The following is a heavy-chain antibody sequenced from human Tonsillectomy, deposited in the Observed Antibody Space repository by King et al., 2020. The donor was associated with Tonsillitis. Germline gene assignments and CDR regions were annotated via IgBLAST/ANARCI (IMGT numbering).Heavy chain of an antibody. CDR2: ISYDGRNK. J-gene: IGHJ6*03. V-gene: IGHV3-30*18. CDR1: GFTFSSYG. Sequence: QLVQSGGGVVQPGRSPRLSCVASGFTFSSYGMHWVRQAPGKGLEWVAVISYDGRNKYYADSVRGRFTISRDNSKNTLYLQMNSLRAEDTAVYYCAKDFSHSEILTGPPGDSYYMDVWGKGTTVTVSS. D-gene: IGHD3-9*01. CDR3: AKDFSHSEILTGPPGDSYYMDV.